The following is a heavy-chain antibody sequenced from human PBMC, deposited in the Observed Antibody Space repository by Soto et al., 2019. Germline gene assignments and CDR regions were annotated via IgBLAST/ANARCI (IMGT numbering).Heavy chain of an antibody. CDR3: ARGGRNPSSTSYPSNTQLYYYYHGMDV. J-gene: IGHJ6*02. CDR1: GYTFTGYY. V-gene: IGHV1-2*04. CDR2: INPNSGGT. D-gene: IGHD2-2*01. Sequence: GASVKVSCKASGYTFTGYYMHWVRQAPGQGLEWMGWINPNSGGTNYAQKFQGWVTMTRDTSISTAYMELSRLRSDDTAVYYCARGGRNPSSTSYPSNTQLYYYYHGMDVWGQGTTVTVS.